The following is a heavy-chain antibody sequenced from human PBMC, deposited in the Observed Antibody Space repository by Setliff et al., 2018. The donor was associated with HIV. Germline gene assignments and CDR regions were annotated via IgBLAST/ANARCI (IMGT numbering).Heavy chain of an antibody. V-gene: IGHV3-48*03. CDR3: ARDPYWAEGFFDY. CDR1: GFTFSNYE. CDR2: ISRREDMI. Sequence: GGSLRLSCAASGFTFSNYEMSWVRQAPGKGLEWVSYISRREDMIRYSESVKGRFTISRDNAKNSLFLQMDSLRGEDTAVYYCARDPYWAEGFFDYWGPGTVVTVSS. J-gene: IGHJ4*02. D-gene: IGHD2-15*01.